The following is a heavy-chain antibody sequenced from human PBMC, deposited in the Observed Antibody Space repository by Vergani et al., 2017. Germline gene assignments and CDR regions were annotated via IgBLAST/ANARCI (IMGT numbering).Heavy chain of an antibody. CDR2: IYSGGST. CDR3: AKASSSFRSGAFDY. V-gene: IGHV3-53*01. D-gene: IGHD6-6*01. J-gene: IGHJ4*02. CDR1: GFTVSSNY. Sequence: EVQLVESGGGLIQPGGSLRLSCAASGFTVSSNYMSWVRQAPGKGLEWVSVIYSGGSTYYADSVKGRFTISRDNSKNTLYLQMNSLRAEDTAVYYCAKASSSFRSGAFDYWGQGTLVTVSS.